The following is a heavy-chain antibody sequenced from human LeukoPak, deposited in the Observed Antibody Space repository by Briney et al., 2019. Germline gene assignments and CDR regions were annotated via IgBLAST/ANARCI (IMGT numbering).Heavy chain of an antibody. J-gene: IGHJ4*02. CDR2: IYTSGST. V-gene: IGHV4-4*07. Sequence: SETLSLTCTVSGGSISSYYWSWIRQPAGKGLEWIGRIYTSGSTNYNPSLKSRVTMSVDTSKNQFSLTLSSLTAADTAVYYSAGVSGGACAPDYWGQGTLVTVSS. CDR1: GGSISSYY. CDR3: AGVSGGACAPDY.